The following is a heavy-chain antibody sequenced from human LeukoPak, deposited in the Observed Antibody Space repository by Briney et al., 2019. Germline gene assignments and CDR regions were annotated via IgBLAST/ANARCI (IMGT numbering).Heavy chain of an antibody. Sequence: GGSLRLSCAASGFTFSSYAMHWVRQAPGKGLEWVAVVSYDGSNKYYADSVKGRFTISRDYSKNTLYLQMNSLRAEDTAVYYCARDDLQYQLLLDSWGQGTLVTVSS. CDR1: GFTFSSYA. V-gene: IGHV3-30-3*01. CDR2: VSYDGSNK. J-gene: IGHJ4*02. D-gene: IGHD2-2*01. CDR3: ARDDLQYQLLLDS.